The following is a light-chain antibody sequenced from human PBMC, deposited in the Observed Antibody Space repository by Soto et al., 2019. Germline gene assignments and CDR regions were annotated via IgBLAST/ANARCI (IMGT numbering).Light chain of an antibody. V-gene: IGKV1-39*01. CDR1: QSIDNY. CDR3: QQSYSTPPIT. CDR2: AAS. Sequence: IPLTQSPSSLSASVGDRVTLTCLTSQSIDNYLNWYQQKPGKAPKLLMYAASTLQSGVPSRFSGSGSETDFTLTISSLQPEDLATYYCQQSYSTPPITFGQGTRLEIK. J-gene: IGKJ5*01.